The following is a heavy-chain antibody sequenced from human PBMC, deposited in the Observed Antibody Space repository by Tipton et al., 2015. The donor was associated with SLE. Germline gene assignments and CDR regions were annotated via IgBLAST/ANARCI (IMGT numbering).Heavy chain of an antibody. Sequence: TLSLTCTEWGGSINSGSYYWAWIRQPPGKGLEFIGTIYYTGNTYYNPSLNSRVSVSVDTSKNQFSLKLSSVTAADTAVYYCARGYQLPLGPYYYYYMDVWGKGTTVTVSS. J-gene: IGHJ6*03. D-gene: IGHD2-2*01. V-gene: IGHV4-39*07. CDR2: IYYTGNT. CDR1: GGSINSGSYY. CDR3: ARGYQLPLGPYYYYYMDV.